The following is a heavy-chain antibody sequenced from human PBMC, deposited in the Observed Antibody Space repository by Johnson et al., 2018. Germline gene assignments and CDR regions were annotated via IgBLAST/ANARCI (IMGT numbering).Heavy chain of an antibody. CDR2: ISYDGSNQ. Sequence: QVQLVQSGGGVVQPGRSXRLSCAASGFTFSSYGMHWVRQAPGKGLEWVAVISYDGSNQYYANSVKGRFTISRDNSKNTLSLQMNSLRAEDTAVYYCAKDRKTAAGNFDYWGQGVLVIVSS. CDR1: GFTFSSYG. V-gene: IGHV3-30*18. CDR3: AKDRKTAAGNFDY. D-gene: IGHD6-13*01. J-gene: IGHJ4*02.